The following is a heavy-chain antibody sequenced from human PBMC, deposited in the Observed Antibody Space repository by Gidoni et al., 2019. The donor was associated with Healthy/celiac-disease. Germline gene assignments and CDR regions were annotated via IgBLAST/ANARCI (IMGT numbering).Heavy chain of an antibody. D-gene: IGHD6-13*01. CDR1: GGSISSSSYY. CDR2: IYYSGST. CDR3: ARYMAAAGYYFDY. V-gene: IGHV4-39*01. J-gene: IGHJ4*02. Sequence: QLQLQESGPGLMKPSETLSLTCTVSGGSISSSSYYWGWIRQPPGKVLEWIGSIYYSGSTYYNPSLKSRVTISVDTSKNQFSLKLSSVTAADTAVYYCARYMAAAGYYFDYWGQGTLVTVSS.